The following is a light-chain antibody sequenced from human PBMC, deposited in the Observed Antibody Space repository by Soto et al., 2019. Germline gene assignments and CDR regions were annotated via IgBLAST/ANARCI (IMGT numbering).Light chain of an antibody. Sequence: EIVLTQSPGTLSLSPGERATLSCRASQSVTSTYLAWYQQKPGQAPRLLIYGASHRTTGIPDRFSGSGSGTDFTLTISRLEPGDFAVYDCQQYTTSPWTFGHGTKVEVK. CDR2: GAS. CDR1: QSVTSTY. CDR3: QQYTTSPWT. J-gene: IGKJ1*01. V-gene: IGKV3-20*01.